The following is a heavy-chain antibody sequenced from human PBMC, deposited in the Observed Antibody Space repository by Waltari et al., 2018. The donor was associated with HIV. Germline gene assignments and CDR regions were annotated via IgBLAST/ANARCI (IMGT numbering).Heavy chain of an antibody. J-gene: IGHJ4*02. D-gene: IGHD3-9*01. V-gene: IGHV2-70*01. Sequence: LVKPTQTLTLTCTFSGFSLSTSGMSVTWIRQPPGKALEWLAVIDGDDDKYYSVSLKTRLTISKDTSKNQVVLTMTNMDPVDTATYYCARADILTGLFDYWGQGTLVTVSS. CDR2: IDGDDDK. CDR3: ARADILTGLFDY. CDR1: GFSLSTSGMS.